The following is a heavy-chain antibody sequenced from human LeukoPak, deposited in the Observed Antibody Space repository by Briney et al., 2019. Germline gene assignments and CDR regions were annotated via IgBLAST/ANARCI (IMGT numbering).Heavy chain of an antibody. D-gene: IGHD2/OR15-2a*01. J-gene: IGHJ4*02. Sequence: SETLSLTCTVSGGSISSYYWSWIRQPPGKGLEWIGYIYYSGTTNYNPSLKSRVTISVDTSKNQFSLKLSSVTAADTAVYYCARDFYMYYFDYWGQGTLVTVSS. CDR2: IYYSGTT. V-gene: IGHV4-59*01. CDR1: GGSISSYY. CDR3: ARDFYMYYFDY.